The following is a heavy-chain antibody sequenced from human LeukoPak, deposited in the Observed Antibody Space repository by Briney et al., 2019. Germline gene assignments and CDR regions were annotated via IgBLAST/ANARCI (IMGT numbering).Heavy chain of an antibody. CDR3: ARAPDPIQLSRSGFDP. J-gene: IGHJ5*02. CDR1: GGSISSGGYY. V-gene: IGHV4-31*03. CDR2: IYYSGST. D-gene: IGHD5-18*01. Sequence: SQTLSLTCTVSGGSISSGGYYWSWIRQHPEKGLEWIGYIYYSGSTYYNPSLKSRVTISVDTSKNQFSLKLSSVTAADTAVYYCARAPDPIQLSRSGFDPWGQGTLVTVSS.